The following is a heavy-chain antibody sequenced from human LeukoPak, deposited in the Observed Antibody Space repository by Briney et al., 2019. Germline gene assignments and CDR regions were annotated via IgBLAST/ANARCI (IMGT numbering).Heavy chain of an antibody. CDR3: ARAAAGLQYFDY. D-gene: IGHD6-13*01. CDR1: GYSISRGYN. J-gene: IGHJ4*02. V-gene: IGHV4-38-2*02. Sequence: SETLSLTCTVSGYSISRGYNWGWVRQPPGKGLEWIGSLYPSGSTYDNPSLKSRVTLSIDTSKNQFSLRLSSVTAADRAVYYCARAAAGLQYFDYWGQGAMVTVSS. CDR2: LYPSGST.